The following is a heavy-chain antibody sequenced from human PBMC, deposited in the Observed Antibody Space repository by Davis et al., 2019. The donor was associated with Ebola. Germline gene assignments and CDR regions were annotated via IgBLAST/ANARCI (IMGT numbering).Heavy chain of an antibody. V-gene: IGHV4-59*01. CDR1: GGSISNYY. J-gene: IGHJ4*02. Sequence: PSETLSLTCTVSGGSISNYYWNWLRQSPGKGLEWIGYVHYSGSTHYNPSLESRVTISVDTSKNQFSLKLSSVTAADTAVYFCARSMIVVGPFNYWGQGALVTVSS. D-gene: IGHD3-22*01. CDR2: VHYSGST. CDR3: ARSMIVVGPFNY.